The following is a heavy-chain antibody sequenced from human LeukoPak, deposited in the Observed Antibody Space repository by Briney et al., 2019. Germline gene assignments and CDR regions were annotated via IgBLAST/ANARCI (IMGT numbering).Heavy chain of an antibody. V-gene: IGHV4-39*01. D-gene: IGHD2-2*01. J-gene: IGHJ4*02. CDR1: GGSISSSSYY. Sequence: SETLSLTCTVSGGSISSSSYYWGWIRQPPGKGLEWIGSIYYSGSTYYNPSLKSRVTISVDTSKNQFSLKLSSVTAADTAVYYCARQVTGIVVVPAAVDYWGQGTLVTVSS. CDR3: ARQVTGIVVVPAAVDY. CDR2: IYYSGST.